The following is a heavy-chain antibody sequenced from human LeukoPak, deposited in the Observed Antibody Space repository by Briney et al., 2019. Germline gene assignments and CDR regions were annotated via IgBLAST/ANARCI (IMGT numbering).Heavy chain of an antibody. V-gene: IGHV4-31*03. CDR3: AGVLRYFDWLSVDY. D-gene: IGHD3-9*01. J-gene: IGHJ4*02. CDR2: IYYSGST. CDR1: GGSISSGGYY. Sequence: KASETLSLTCTVSGGSISSGGYYWSWIRQHPGKGLEWIGYIYYSGSTYYNPSLKSRVTISVDTSKNQFSLKLSSVTAADTAVYYCAGVLRYFDWLSVDYWAREPWSPSPQ.